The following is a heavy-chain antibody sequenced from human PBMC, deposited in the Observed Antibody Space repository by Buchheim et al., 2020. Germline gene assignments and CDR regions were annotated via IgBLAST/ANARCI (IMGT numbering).Heavy chain of an antibody. J-gene: IGHJ4*02. V-gene: IGHV4-59*11. Sequence: QVQLQESGPGLVKPSETLSLTCIVSGGSFSGHYWSWIRQPPGQGLEWLGHIYYTGTTNYNPSLNRRIPISIARSTYQFPLKVNSVTAVDTAVYYCARTPVGGWGKIDYWGQGTL. CDR3: ARTPVGGWGKIDY. D-gene: IGHD2-8*02. CDR2: IYYTGTT. CDR1: GGSFSGHY.